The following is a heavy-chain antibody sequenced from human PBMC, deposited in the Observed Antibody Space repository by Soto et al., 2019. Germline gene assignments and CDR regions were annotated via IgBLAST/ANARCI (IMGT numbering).Heavy chain of an antibody. D-gene: IGHD6-6*01. Sequence: QVQLVESGGGVVQPGRSLRLSCAASGFTFSSYGMHWVRQAPGKGLEWVAVTWYDGSNKYYADSVKGRFTISRDNSKNTLCREMNSLRAEDTAVYYCARAGLYSSSSFSWFDPWGQGTLVTVSS. J-gene: IGHJ5*02. CDR2: TWYDGSNK. CDR1: GFTFSSYG. CDR3: ARAGLYSSSSFSWFDP. V-gene: IGHV3-33*01.